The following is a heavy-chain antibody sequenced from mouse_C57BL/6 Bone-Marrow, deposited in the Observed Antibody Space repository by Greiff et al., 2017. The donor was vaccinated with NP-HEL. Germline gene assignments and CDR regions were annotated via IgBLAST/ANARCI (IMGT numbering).Heavy chain of an antibody. CDR3: ARLPYYYGSSYGFAY. V-gene: IGHV1-55*01. CDR2: IYPGSGST. D-gene: IGHD1-1*01. J-gene: IGHJ3*01. Sequence: VQLQQPGAELVKPGASVKMSCKASGYTFTIYWITWVKQRPGQGLEWIGDIYPGSGSTNYNEKFKSKATLTVDTSSSTAYMQLSSLTSEDSAVYYCARLPYYYGSSYGFAYWGQGTLVTVSA. CDR1: GYTFTIYW.